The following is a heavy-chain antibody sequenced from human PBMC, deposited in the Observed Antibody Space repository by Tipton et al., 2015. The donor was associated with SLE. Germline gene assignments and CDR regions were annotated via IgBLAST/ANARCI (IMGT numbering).Heavy chain of an antibody. J-gene: IGHJ3*02. V-gene: IGHV3-21*01. CDR2: ISSSSGYT. Sequence: SLRLSCAASGFTFSPYSMNWVRQAPGKGLEWVSSISSSSGYTYYADSVKGRFTTSRDNAKNSLYLQMNSLRAEDTAVYYCARGPDFWSGYYTGIGAFDIWGQGTMVTVSS. CDR1: GFTFSPYS. D-gene: IGHD3-3*01. CDR3: ARGPDFWSGYYTGIGAFDI.